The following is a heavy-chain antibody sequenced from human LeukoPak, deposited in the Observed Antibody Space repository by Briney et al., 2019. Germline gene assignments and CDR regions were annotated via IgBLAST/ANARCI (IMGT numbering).Heavy chain of an antibody. J-gene: IGHJ4*02. CDR1: GGSFSGYY. Sequence: NTSETPSLTCAVYGGSFSGYYWSWIRQPPGKGLEWIGEINRRGGTNYNPSLKSRVTISVDTSKNQFSLKLSAVSAEDTAVLYGARDRRTGTLMAYWGQGTLVTVSS. CDR2: INRRGGT. V-gene: IGHV4-34*01. D-gene: IGHD2-8*02. CDR3: ARDRRTGTLMAY.